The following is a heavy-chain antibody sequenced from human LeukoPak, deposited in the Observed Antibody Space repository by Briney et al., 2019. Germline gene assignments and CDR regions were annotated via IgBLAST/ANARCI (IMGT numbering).Heavy chain of an antibody. D-gene: IGHD2-2*01. CDR3: TRGIRNQLLSEY. CDR1: GDTFSSFD. CDR2: MNPNSLNT. V-gene: IGHV1-8*01. Sequence: ASVKVSCKTSGDTFSSFDVIWVRQATGQGLEWIGWMNPNSLNTGYAQKLRGRVTMTGDTSISTAYMELSSLISEDTVVYYCTRGIRNQLLSEYWGQGSLVTVSS. J-gene: IGHJ4*02.